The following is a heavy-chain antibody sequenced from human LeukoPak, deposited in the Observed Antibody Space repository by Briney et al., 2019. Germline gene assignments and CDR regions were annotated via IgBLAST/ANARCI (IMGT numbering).Heavy chain of an antibody. D-gene: IGHD1-7*01. J-gene: IGHJ4*02. Sequence: GGSLRLSCAASGFTFSSYSMNWVRQPPGKGLAWVSSISSSSSYIYNADSVKGRFTISRDNHKNSLYLHMNSLRAEDTAVYYFCCGCNYLYEADAVTGRFPKCRGQDKDVLELEMNKRRGQGTGLFCRGGEGGRGWDYFELWGQGTRVSVSS. CDR3: CCGCNYLYEADAVTGRFPKCRGQDKDVLELEMNKRRGQGTGLFCRGGEGGRGWDYFEL. CDR1: GFTFSSYS. V-gene: IGHV3-21*03. CDR2: ISSSSSYI.